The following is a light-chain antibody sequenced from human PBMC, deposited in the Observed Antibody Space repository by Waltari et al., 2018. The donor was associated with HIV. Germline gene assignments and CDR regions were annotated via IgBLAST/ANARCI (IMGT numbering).Light chain of an antibody. CDR1: ESGSNY. V-gene: IGKV3-11*01. CDR2: GAF. CDR3: QHRNNWAV. Sequence: EIVLTQSPATLSLSPGARATLSCRASESGSNYLAWYQQKPSQAPRLLIYGAFNRATCIPARFSARGSGTDFTLTISSLEPEDFAVYYCQHRNNWAVFGPGTKVDI. J-gene: IGKJ3*01.